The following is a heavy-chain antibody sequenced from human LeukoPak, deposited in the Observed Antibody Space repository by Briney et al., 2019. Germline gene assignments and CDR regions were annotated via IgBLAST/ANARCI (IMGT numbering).Heavy chain of an antibody. CDR3: AREARYYDSSGYYYPAEIDY. J-gene: IGHJ4*02. D-gene: IGHD3-22*01. V-gene: IGHV4-31*03. CDR2: IYYSGST. CDR1: GGSISSGGYY. Sequence: PQTLSLTCTVSGGSISSGGYYWSWIRQHPGKGLEWIGYIYYSGSTYYNPSLKSRVTISVDTSKNQFSLKLSSVTAADTAVYYCAREARYYDSSGYYYPAEIDYWGQGTLVTVSS.